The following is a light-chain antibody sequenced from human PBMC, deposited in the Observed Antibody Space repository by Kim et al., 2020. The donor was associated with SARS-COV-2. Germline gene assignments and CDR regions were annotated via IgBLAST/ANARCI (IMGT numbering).Light chain of an antibody. CDR2: DVN. CDR3: EAWTDSMSGWV. CDR1: NSDVGGYNY. V-gene: IGLV2-11*01. J-gene: IGLJ3*02. Sequence: QSALTQPPSVSGSPGRSVTISCTGTNSDVGGYNYVSWFQQHPGKDPKLMIYDVNKRPSGVPDRFSGSKSGNSAALAISGLLSEDEADYYCEAWTDSMSGWVLGGGTQLTVL.